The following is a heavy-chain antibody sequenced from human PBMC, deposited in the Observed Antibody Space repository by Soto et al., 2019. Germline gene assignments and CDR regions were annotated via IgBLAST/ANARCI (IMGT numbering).Heavy chain of an antibody. CDR1: GGSFSGYY. J-gene: IGHJ4*02. CDR2: VNHSGST. V-gene: IGHV4-34*01. D-gene: IGHD3-22*01. Sequence: SETLALTCAVYGGSFSGYYWSWIRQPPGKGLEWIGEVNHSGSTNYNPSLKSRVTISVDTSKNQFSLKLSSVTAADTAVYYCARGGPTYYYDSSGYYYLGYWGQGTLVTVYS. CDR3: ARGGPTYYYDSSGYYYLGY.